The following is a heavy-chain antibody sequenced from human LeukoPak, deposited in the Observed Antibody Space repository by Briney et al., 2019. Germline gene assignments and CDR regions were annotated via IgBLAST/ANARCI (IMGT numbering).Heavy chain of an antibody. D-gene: IGHD3-10*01. J-gene: IGHJ4*02. V-gene: IGHV3-23*01. CDR3: AKRTLLWFGEVN. CDR2: ISGRGGST. Sequence: GGSLRLSCAASGFTFSSYAMSWVRQAPGKGLEWGSAISGRGGSTYYADSVKGRFTISRDNSKNTLYLTITSMRAEDTAVYYCAKRTLLWFGEVNWGQGTLVTVSS. CDR1: GFTFSSYA.